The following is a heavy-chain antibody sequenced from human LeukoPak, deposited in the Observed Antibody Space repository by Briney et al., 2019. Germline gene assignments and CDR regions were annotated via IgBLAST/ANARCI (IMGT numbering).Heavy chain of an antibody. Sequence: GGSLRLSCAASGFTFSSYGMHWVRQAPGKGLEWVAVISYDGSNKHYADSVKGRFTISRDNSKNTLYLQMNSLRAEDTAVYYCAKDLRYYGSGSFPGYWGQGTLVTVSS. J-gene: IGHJ4*02. CDR2: ISYDGSNK. CDR3: AKDLRYYGSGSFPGY. V-gene: IGHV3-30*18. CDR1: GFTFSSYG. D-gene: IGHD3-10*01.